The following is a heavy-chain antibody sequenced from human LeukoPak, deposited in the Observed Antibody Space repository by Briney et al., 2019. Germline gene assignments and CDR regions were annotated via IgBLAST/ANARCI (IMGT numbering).Heavy chain of an antibody. CDR3: ARGSKGSGSYSFDY. V-gene: IGHV4-34*01. J-gene: IGHJ4*02. CDR2: INHSGST. CDR1: GGSFSGYY. Sequence: SETLSLTCAVYGGSFSGYYWSWIRQPPGKGLEWIGEINHSGSTNYNPSLKSRVTISVDTSKNQFSLKLSSVTAADTAVYYCARGSKGSGSYSFDYWGQGTLVTVSS. D-gene: IGHD3-10*01.